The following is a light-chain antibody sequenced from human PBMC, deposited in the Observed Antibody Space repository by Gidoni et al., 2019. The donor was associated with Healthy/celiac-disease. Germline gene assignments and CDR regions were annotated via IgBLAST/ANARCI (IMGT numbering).Light chain of an antibody. Sequence: QMTQSPSSLSASVGDRVTITCRASQSIRSYLNWSQQKPGKAHKLMIYAASSLQSVVPSRFGGSGSMTDFTLTISRLQPEDCATYYCQHSYSTSITFGQGTRLEIK. CDR1: QSIRSY. CDR3: QHSYSTSIT. V-gene: IGKV1-39*01. J-gene: IGKJ5*01. CDR2: AAS.